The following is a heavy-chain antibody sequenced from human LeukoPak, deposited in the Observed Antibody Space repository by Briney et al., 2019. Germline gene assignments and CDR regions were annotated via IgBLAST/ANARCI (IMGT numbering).Heavy chain of an antibody. V-gene: IGHV4-59*12. CDR2: IYYSGST. CDR1: GGSISSYY. J-gene: IGHJ5*02. D-gene: IGHD4-17*01. CDR3: ARDYGDYGGWFDP. Sequence: SETLSLTCTVSGGSISSYYWSWIRQPPGKGLEWIGYIYYSGSTNYNPSLKSRVTISIDKSKIQFSLKLTSVTAADTAVYYCARDYGDYGGWFDPWGQGTRAIVSS.